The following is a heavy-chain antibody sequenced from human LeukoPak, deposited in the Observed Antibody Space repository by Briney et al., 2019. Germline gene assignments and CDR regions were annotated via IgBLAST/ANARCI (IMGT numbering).Heavy chain of an antibody. CDR1: GFTFSSHW. CDR2: ISSSRSTI. D-gene: IGHD2-2*01. Sequence: PGGSLRLSCVASGFTFSSHWMNWVRQAPGKGLEWVSYISSSRSTIYYADSVKGRFTISRDNAKNSLYLQMNSLRAEDTAVYYCARDRGAFVVVMDYYFDYWGQGTLVTVSS. J-gene: IGHJ4*02. CDR3: ARDRGAFVVVMDYYFDY. V-gene: IGHV3-48*01.